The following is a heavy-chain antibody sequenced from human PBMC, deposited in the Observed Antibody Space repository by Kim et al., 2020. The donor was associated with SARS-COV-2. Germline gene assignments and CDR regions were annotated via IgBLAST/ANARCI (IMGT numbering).Heavy chain of an antibody. J-gene: IGHJ4*02. V-gene: IGHV1-46*01. Sequence: SSAHKFQGRVTMTRDTSTSTVYMERSSLRSEGTAVYYCARVGAGWELWDYWGQGTLVTVSS. D-gene: IGHD1-26*01. CDR3: ARVGAGWELWDY.